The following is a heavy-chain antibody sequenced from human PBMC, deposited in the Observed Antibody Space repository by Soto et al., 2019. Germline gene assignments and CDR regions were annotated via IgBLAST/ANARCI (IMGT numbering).Heavy chain of an antibody. Sequence: ASVKVSCKVSGYTLTELSMHWVRQAPGKGLEWMGGFDPEDGETIYAQKFQGRVTMTEDTSTDTAYMELSSLRSEDTAVYYCATAHSYGPAGGFFDYWGQGTLVTVSS. D-gene: IGHD5-18*01. CDR1: GYTLTELS. CDR2: FDPEDGET. V-gene: IGHV1-24*01. CDR3: ATAHSYGPAGGFFDY. J-gene: IGHJ4*02.